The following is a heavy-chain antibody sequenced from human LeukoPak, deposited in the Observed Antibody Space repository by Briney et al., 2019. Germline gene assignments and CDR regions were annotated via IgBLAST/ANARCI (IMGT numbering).Heavy chain of an antibody. J-gene: IGHJ3*02. CDR2: ISSSGSTI. D-gene: IGHD6-6*01. CDR3: ARERAGLGSIHAFDI. CDR1: GFTFSSYE. V-gene: IGHV3-48*03. Sequence: PGGSLRLSCAASGFTFSSYEMNWVRQAPGKGLEWVSYISSSGSTIYYADSVKGRFTISRDNAKNSLYLQMNSLRAEDTAVYYCARERAGLGSIHAFDIWGQGTMVTVSS.